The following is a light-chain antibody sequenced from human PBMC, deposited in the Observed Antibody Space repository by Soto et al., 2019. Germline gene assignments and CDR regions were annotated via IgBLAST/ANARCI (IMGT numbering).Light chain of an antibody. J-gene: IGKJ1*01. V-gene: IGKV3-15*01. CDR2: GAS. CDR3: QQYNDWPRT. CDR1: QSIIISH. Sequence: EIVLTQSPGTLSMTPGERATVSCRASQSIIISHLAWYQQKPGQAPRLLIYGASTRATGIPARFSGSGSGTESTLTTSSLHCEDFAVYCCQQYNDWPRTFGQGTKVDI.